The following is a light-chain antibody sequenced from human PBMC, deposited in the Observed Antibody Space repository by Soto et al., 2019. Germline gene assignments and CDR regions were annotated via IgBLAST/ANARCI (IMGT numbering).Light chain of an antibody. CDR3: GSYTTTSNYV. CDR2: DVS. Sequence: QSVPTQPDSVSGSPGLSSTISCTGTSSDVGAYNFVSWYQQHPDKAPKLMIFDVSKRPSGVSNRFSGSKYGKTASLTISEPHSQDEAEYYCGSYTTTSNYVFRTGTKVPVL. V-gene: IGLV2-14*03. CDR1: SSDVGAYNF. J-gene: IGLJ1*01.